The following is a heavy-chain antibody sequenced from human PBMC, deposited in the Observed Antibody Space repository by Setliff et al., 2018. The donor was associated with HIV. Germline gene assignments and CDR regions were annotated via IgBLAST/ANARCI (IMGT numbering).Heavy chain of an antibody. J-gene: IGHJ4*02. CDR3: ARDLASSYFDF. CDR1: GASIDRFF. CDR2: VFFSGVA. V-gene: IGHV4-59*01. Sequence: SETLSLTCTVSGASIDRFFWSWIRQPPGKGLEWIGNVFFSGVATYNPSLKSRVTVSIQTSRSQFSLTLRSVTAADTATYYRARDLASSYFDFWGQGALVTVSS. D-gene: IGHD3-16*01.